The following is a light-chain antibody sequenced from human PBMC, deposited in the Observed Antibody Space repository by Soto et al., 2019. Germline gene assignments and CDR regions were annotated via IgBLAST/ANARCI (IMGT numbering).Light chain of an antibody. J-gene: IGKJ2*01. Sequence: DIPMTQSPSSLSASVGDRVTITCRASQGVSAYLLWYQQTQGRAPKLLIYVASNLVRGVPSRFSGRGSGTNFTLTISSLKPEDFATYYCQQSYRTPHTFGQGTKLETK. CDR2: VAS. CDR3: QQSYRTPHT. CDR1: QGVSAY. V-gene: IGKV1-39*01.